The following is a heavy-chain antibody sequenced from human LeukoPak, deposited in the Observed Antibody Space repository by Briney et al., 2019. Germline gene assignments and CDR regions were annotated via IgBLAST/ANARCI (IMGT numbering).Heavy chain of an antibody. CDR3: AKDRIAAAGIFDY. CDR2: IWYDGSNK. V-gene: IGHV3-33*06. CDR1: GFTFSSYG. Sequence: PGGSLRLSCAASGFTFSSYGMHGVRQAPGKGLEWVAVIWYDGSNKYYADSVKGRFTISRDNSKNTLYLQMNSLRAEDTAVYYCAKDRIAAAGIFDYWGQGTLVTVSS. D-gene: IGHD6-13*01. J-gene: IGHJ4*02.